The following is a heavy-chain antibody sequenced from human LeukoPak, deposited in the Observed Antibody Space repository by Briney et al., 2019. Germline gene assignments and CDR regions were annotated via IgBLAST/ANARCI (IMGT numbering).Heavy chain of an antibody. CDR1: GGSISSYD. CDR3: ARDLYGEHYFDY. J-gene: IGHJ4*02. D-gene: IGHD4-17*01. Sequence: SETLSLTRSVSGGSISSYDWSWIRQPPGKGLEWIGYIYYSGSTNYNPSLKSRVTISVDTSKNQFSLKLSSVTAADTAVYYCARDLYGEHYFDYWGQGTLVTVSS. V-gene: IGHV4-59*01. CDR2: IYYSGST.